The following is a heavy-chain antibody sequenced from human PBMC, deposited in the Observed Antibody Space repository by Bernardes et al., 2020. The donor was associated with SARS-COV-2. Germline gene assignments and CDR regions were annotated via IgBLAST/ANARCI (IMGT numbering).Heavy chain of an antibody. D-gene: IGHD6-19*01. CDR3: VREDGSGQSVNQH. J-gene: IGHJ1*01. Sequence: GGSLRLSCAASGFTFTNYGMSWVRQAPGKGLEWVSGSFGSVGGTLHYTDSVKGRFTIATDNSKNTLYMHMSSLRVEDTAVYYCVREDGSGQSVNQHWGQGTLVTVS. CDR2: SFGSVGGT. CDR1: GFTFTNYG. V-gene: IGHV3-23*01.